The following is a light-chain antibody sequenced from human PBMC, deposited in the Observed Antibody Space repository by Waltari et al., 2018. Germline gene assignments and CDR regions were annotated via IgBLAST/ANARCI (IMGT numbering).Light chain of an antibody. Sequence: QSALTQPPSASGSPGQSVTISCPGTSSDVGGYNYVSCYQQHPGQAPKLMIYEVSQRPSGVPDRFSGSKSGNTASLTVSGLRAEDEADYYCSSYAGNNNVVFGGGTKLTVL. CDR2: EVS. CDR3: SSYAGNNNVV. J-gene: IGLJ2*01. V-gene: IGLV2-8*01. CDR1: SSDVGGYNY.